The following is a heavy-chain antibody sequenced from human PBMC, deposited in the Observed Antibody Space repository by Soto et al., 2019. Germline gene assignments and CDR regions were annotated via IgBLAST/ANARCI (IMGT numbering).Heavy chain of an antibody. V-gene: IGHV1-69*01. CDR2: IIPIFGTA. Sequence: QVQLVQSGAEVKKPGCSVKVSCKASGGTFSSYAISWVRQDPGQGLEWMGGIIPIFGTANYAQTFQGRVTLTADESTSTGYMELSRLRSEDTAVYYGEEVARNWSDPWGQGTLVTVSS. J-gene: IGHJ5*02. CDR3: EEVARNWSDP. CDR1: GGTFSSYA.